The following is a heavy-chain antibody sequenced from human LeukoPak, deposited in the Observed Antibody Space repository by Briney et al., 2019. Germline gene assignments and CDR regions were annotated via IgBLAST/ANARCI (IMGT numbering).Heavy chain of an antibody. Sequence: GGSLRLSCAASGFTFSGSAMHWVRQASGKGLEWVGRIRSKANSYATAYAASVKGRFTISRDDSKNTAYLQMNSLKPEDTAVYYCTRPYSSGWSSFDYWGQGTLVTVSS. CDR1: GFTFSGSA. V-gene: IGHV3-73*01. D-gene: IGHD6-19*01. J-gene: IGHJ4*02. CDR3: TRPYSSGWSSFDY. CDR2: IRSKANSYAT.